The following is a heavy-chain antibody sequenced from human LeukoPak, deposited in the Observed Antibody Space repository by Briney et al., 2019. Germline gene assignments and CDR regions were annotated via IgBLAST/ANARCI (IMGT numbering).Heavy chain of an antibody. Sequence: PSETLSLTCTVSGGSISSGSYYWSWIRQPAGKGLEWIGRIYTSGSTNYNPSLKSRVTISVDTSKNQFSLQLNSVTPEDTAVYYCARAGRRSSSLDYWGQGTLVTVSS. CDR2: IYTSGST. CDR3: ARAGRRSSSLDY. CDR1: GGSISSGSYY. V-gene: IGHV4-61*02. D-gene: IGHD6-6*01. J-gene: IGHJ4*02.